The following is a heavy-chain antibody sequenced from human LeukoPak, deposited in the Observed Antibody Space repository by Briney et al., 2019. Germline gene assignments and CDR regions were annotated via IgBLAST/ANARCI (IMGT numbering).Heavy chain of an antibody. V-gene: IGHV3-21*01. Sequence: GGSLRLSCAASGFTFSSYSMNWVRQAPGKGLEWVSSISSSSSYIYYADSVKGRFTISRDNAKNSLYLQMNSLRAEDTAVYYCARDPGCSSTSCFSSFDYWGQGTLVTVSS. D-gene: IGHD2-2*01. J-gene: IGHJ4*02. CDR2: ISSSSSYI. CDR1: GFTFSSYS. CDR3: ARDPGCSSTSCFSSFDY.